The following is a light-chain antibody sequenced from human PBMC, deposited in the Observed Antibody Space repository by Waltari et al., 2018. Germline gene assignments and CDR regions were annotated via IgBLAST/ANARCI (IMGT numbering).Light chain of an antibody. CDR2: GGS. J-gene: IGKJ1*01. Sequence: EIVLTQSPGTLSLSPGERATLSCRASQSVRGSLAWYQQKAGQAPRLLIYGGSSRATGIPERFSGSGSGTDFSLTISRLEPEDFAVYYCQHYVRLPATFGQGTKVEIK. CDR3: QHYVRLPAT. V-gene: IGKV3-20*01. CDR1: QSVRGS.